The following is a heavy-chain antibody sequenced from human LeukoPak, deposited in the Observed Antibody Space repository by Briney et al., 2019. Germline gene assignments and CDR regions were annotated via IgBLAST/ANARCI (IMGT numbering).Heavy chain of an antibody. CDR3: ASSFKWLLSPNFDY. V-gene: IGHV4-34*01. Sequence: SETLSLTCAVYGGSFSGYYWSWIRQPPGKGLEWIGEINHSGSTNYNPSLKSRVTISVDTSKNQFSLKLSSVTAAGTAVYYCASSFKWLLSPNFDYWGQGTLVTVSS. CDR2: INHSGST. CDR1: GGSFSGYY. D-gene: IGHD5-24*01. J-gene: IGHJ4*02.